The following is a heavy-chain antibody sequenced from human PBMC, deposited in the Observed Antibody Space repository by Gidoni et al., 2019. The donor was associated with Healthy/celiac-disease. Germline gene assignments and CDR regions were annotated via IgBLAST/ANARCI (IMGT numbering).Heavy chain of an antibody. CDR2: ISWNSRSI. CDR3: AKDSILWGRGSMGYGMDV. CDR1: GFPFADYA. J-gene: IGHJ6*02. D-gene: IGHD3-10*01. V-gene: IGHV3-9*01. Sequence: EVQLVESGGGLVQPGRSLRLSCAASGFPFADYALPWVRQAPGKGLELVSGISWNSRSIGYADSVKGRFTISRDNAKNSLYLQMNSLRAEDTALYYCAKDSILWGRGSMGYGMDVWGQGTTVTVSS.